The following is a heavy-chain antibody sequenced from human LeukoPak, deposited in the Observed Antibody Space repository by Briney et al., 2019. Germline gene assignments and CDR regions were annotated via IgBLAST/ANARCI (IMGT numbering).Heavy chain of an antibody. J-gene: IGHJ4*02. CDR3: AKGRLGPIAAAGSGFDY. CDR1: GFTFSSYA. CDR2: ISGSGGST. V-gene: IGHV3-23*01. D-gene: IGHD6-13*01. Sequence: GGSLRLSCAVSGFTFSSYAMSWVRQAPGKGLEWVSAISGSGGSTHYADSVRGRFTISRDNSKNTLYLQMNSLRAEDTAVYYCAKGRLGPIAAAGSGFDYWGQGTLVTVSS.